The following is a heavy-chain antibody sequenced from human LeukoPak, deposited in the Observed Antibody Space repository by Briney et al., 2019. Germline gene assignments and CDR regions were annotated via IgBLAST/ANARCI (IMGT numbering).Heavy chain of an antibody. V-gene: IGHV1-18*01. CDR3: ARAPEYQLLPGYYYYYYMDV. Sequence: ASVKVSCKASGYTFTSYGISWVRQAPGQGLEWMGWISAYNGNTNYAQKLQGRVTMTTDTSTSTAYMELRSLRSDDTAVYYCARAPEYQLLPGYYYYYYMDVWGKGTTVTVSS. CDR2: ISAYNGNT. J-gene: IGHJ6*03. D-gene: IGHD2-2*01. CDR1: GYTFTSYG.